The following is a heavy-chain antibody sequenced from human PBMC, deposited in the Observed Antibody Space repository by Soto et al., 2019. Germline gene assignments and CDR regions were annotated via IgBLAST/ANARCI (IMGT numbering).Heavy chain of an antibody. V-gene: IGHV4-59*01. Sequence: PSETLSLTCTVSGGSINNYYWGWIRQPPGKGLEWIGYIYYSGSTNYNPSLKSRVTISVDTSKNQFSLRLNSVTAADTAVYYCARGHYYYYHVDVWGLGTTVTVSS. CDR1: GGSINNYY. CDR3: ARGHYYYYHVDV. CDR2: IYYSGST. J-gene: IGHJ6*02.